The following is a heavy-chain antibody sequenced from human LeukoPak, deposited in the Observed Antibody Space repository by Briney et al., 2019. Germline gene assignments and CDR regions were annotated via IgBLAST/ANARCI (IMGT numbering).Heavy chain of an antibody. CDR1: GGFIGDGGYY. CDR2: IYYSGST. J-gene: IGHJ4*02. D-gene: IGHD3-22*01. Sequence: PSETLSLTCAVSGGFIGDGGYYWSWMRQPPGKGLEWIGYIYYSGSTNYNPSLKSRVTISLDTSKNQFSLKLSSVTAADTAVYYCARLSYYYDSSGYYTFDYWGQGTLVTVSS. V-gene: IGHV4-61*08. CDR3: ARLSYYYDSSGYYTFDY.